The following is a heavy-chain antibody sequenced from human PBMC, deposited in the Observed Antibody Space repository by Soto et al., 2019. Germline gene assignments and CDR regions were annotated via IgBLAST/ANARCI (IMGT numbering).Heavy chain of an antibody. CDR1: GGSFSGYY. V-gene: IGHV4-34*01. Sequence: SETLSVTCAVYGGSFSGYYGSWIRQPPGKGLEWIGEINHSGSTNYNPSLKSRVTISVDTSKNQFSLKLSSVTAADTAVYYCARRTYYYDSSGIKAYWYFDLWGRGTLVTVSS. D-gene: IGHD3-22*01. J-gene: IGHJ2*01. CDR3: ARRTYYYDSSGIKAYWYFDL. CDR2: INHSGST.